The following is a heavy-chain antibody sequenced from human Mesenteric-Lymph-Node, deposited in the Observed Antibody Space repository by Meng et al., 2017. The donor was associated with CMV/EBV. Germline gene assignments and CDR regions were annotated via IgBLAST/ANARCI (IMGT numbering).Heavy chain of an antibody. J-gene: IGHJ6*02. V-gene: IGHV3-21*01. Sequence: GESLKISCAASGFTFSSYSMNWVRQAPGKGLEWVSSISSSSSYIYYADSVKGRFTISRDNAKNSLYLQMNSLRAEDTAVYYCARDMGTTYYGYYFGMDVWGQGTTVTVSS. CDR2: ISSSSSYI. CDR1: GFTFSSYS. D-gene: IGHD1-7*01. CDR3: ARDMGTTYYGYYFGMDV.